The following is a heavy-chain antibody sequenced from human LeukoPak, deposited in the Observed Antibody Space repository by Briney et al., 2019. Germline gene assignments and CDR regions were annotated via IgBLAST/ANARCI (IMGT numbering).Heavy chain of an antibody. J-gene: IGHJ4*02. CDR3: ASRVVLASTKSGFDY. CDR2: IYSADNT. D-gene: IGHD2/OR15-2a*01. Sequence: GGSLRLSCAASGFTVSSNYMSRVRQAPGKGLEWVSIIYSADNTYYADSVKGRFTISRDNSKNTLYLQMNSLRAEDTAVYFCASRVVLASTKSGFDYWGQGTLVTVSS. CDR1: GFTVSSNY. V-gene: IGHV3-66*01.